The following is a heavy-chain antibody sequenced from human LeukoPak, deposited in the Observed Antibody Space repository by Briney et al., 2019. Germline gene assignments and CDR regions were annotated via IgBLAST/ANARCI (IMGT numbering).Heavy chain of an antibody. CDR2: VLDNVRT. V-gene: IGHV4-59*11. Sequence: SEPLYLPCPVSGGSISSHYWSWVRPPPGKGLEWIGYVLDNVRTKDNPSLNSRFTLSADTSKNQFSLRLTSVTAADTAVYYCATIKRGNIFGFFDFWGQGILVTVSS. CDR1: GGSISSHY. CDR3: ATIKRGNIFGFFDF. D-gene: IGHD5-18*01. J-gene: IGHJ4*02.